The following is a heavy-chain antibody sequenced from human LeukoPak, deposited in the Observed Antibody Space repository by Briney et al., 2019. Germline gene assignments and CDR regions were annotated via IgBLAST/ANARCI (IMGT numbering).Heavy chain of an antibody. D-gene: IGHD2-2*01. Sequence: GRSLRLSCAASGFSFSSHGMSWVRQAPGKGLEWVSGIIGGAGGTYYGDSVKGRFTIFRDNYKNAQYLQMNSLRDEDTAVYYCTHGSMYQLDYWGQGTLVTVSS. CDR2: IIGGAGGT. J-gene: IGHJ4*02. V-gene: IGHV3-23*01. CDR3: THGSMYQLDY. CDR1: GFSFSSHG.